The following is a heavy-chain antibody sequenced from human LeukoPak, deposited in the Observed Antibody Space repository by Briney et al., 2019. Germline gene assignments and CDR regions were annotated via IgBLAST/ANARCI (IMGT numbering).Heavy chain of an antibody. CDR3: AKDPGSRWYGYFDY. D-gene: IGHD6-13*01. J-gene: IGHJ4*02. V-gene: IGHV3-23*01. CDR2: ISGSGGST. Sequence: GGSLRLSCAASGFTFSSYAMSWVRQAPGKGLEWVSAISGSGGSTYYTDSVKGRFTVSRDNSKNTLYLQMNSLRAEDTAVYYCAKDPGSRWYGYFDYWGQGTLVTVSS. CDR1: GFTFSSYA.